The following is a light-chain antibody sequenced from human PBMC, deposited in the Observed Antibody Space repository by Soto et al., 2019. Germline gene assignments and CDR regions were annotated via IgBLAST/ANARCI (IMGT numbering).Light chain of an antibody. J-gene: IGKJ1*01. Sequence: EVVVTQSPGTLSLSPGERATLSCRASENVRTFVDWYQQKPGQAPRLLIHGASNRATGIPARFSGSGSGTDFTLTISNLEPEDFAVYYCQQHSHWPPWTFGQGTKVDIK. CDR1: ENVRTF. CDR2: GAS. V-gene: IGKV3-11*01. CDR3: QQHSHWPPWT.